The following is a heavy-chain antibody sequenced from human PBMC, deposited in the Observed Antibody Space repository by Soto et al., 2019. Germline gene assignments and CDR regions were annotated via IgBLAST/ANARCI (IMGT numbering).Heavy chain of an antibody. J-gene: IGHJ4*02. CDR3: VKAPSSSRWPNFHFDF. CDR2: ISAYNGNT. Sequence: ASVKVSCKASGYTFTSYGISWVRQAPGQGLEWMGWISAYNGNTNYAQKLQGRVTMTTDTSTSTAYMELRSLRSDDTAVYYCVKAPSSSRWPNFHFDFWGQGSLVTVSS. CDR1: GYTFTSYG. D-gene: IGHD6-13*01. V-gene: IGHV1-18*04.